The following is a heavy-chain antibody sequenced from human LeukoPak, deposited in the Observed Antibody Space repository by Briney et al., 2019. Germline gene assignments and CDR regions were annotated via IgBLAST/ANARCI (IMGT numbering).Heavy chain of an antibody. CDR2: INPTTGDT. Sequence: ASVKVSCKASGYTLTSYYMHWVRQAPGQGLEWMGIINPTTGDTTYAQKFQGRLTMTRDMSTSTVYMELSSLTSEDTAVFYCARYGFSAVWQGGWHAFDIWGQGTVVTVSS. CDR1: GYTLTSYY. J-gene: IGHJ3*02. CDR3: ARYGFSAVWQGGWHAFDI. V-gene: IGHV1-46*01. D-gene: IGHD2-15*01.